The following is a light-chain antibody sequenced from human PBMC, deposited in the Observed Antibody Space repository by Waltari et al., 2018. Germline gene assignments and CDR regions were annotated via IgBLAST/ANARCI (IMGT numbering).Light chain of an antibody. J-gene: IGKJ2*01. V-gene: IGKV3D-15*01. CDR1: RSVNNK. CDR2: AAS. Sequence: EIVMTQSPGTLSVSPGERATLSCRASRSVNNKLVWYQQKPGQAPRLLINAASTRATGIPARFSGSGSGTEFTLTINSLQSEDFAVYYCQQYDNWPYTFGQGTKLEIK. CDR3: QQYDNWPYT.